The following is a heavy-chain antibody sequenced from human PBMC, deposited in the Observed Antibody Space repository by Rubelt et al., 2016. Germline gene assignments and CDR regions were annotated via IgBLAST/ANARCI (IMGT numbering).Heavy chain of an antibody. CDR2: IRDDGSEK. Sequence: EVQLVESGGGLVKPGGSLRLSCAASELTFRSAWMTWVRQAPEKGLEWVATIRDDGSEKYYLDSVKGRFTVSRDDEKWAMYRQMNSLSVEDTAVYYCASITTAWWGQGTLVTVSS. CDR1: ELTFRSAW. CDR3: ASITTAW. V-gene: IGHV3-7*01. J-gene: IGHJ4*02. D-gene: IGHD1-1*01.